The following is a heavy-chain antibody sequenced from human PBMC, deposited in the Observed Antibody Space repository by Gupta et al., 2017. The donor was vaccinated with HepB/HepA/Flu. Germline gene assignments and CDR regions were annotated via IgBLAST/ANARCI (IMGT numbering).Heavy chain of an antibody. J-gene: IGHJ4*02. D-gene: IGHD1-1*01. CDR1: GFTFSIYA. Sequence: EVQLLESGGGLVQPGGSLRLSCVGSGFTFSIYAMSWVRQAPGKGLEWVSSLSGSGIGTPFYAASVKGRFTVSGDNFKNTLYLEMSSLRAEDTAVYYCAKLEGNEGGAFHYWGQGTPVTVSS. CDR3: AKLEGNEGGAFHY. CDR2: LSGSGIGTP. V-gene: IGHV3-23*01.